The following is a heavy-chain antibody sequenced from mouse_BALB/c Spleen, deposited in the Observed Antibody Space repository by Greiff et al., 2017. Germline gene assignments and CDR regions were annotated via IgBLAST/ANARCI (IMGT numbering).Heavy chain of an antibody. Sequence: VQLQQSGAELVRPGTSVKISCKASGYTFTNYWLGWVKQRPGHGLEWIGDIYPGGGYTNYNEKFKGKATLTADTSSSTAYMQLSSLTSEDSAVYFCARCGYLSYRYMEYWGQGTSVTVSS. J-gene: IGHJ4*01. CDR1: GYTFTNYW. CDR3: ARCGYLSYRYMEY. CDR2: IYPGGGYT. D-gene: IGHD2-3*01. V-gene: IGHV1-63*02.